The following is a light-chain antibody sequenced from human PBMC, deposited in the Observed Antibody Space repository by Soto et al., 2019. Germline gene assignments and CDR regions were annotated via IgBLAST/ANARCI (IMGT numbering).Light chain of an antibody. Sequence: DIQMTQSPSTLSASVGDRVTITCRASESINRRLAWYQQKPGSAPKLLIYKSSTLESGVPSRFSGSGYGTEFPLTIGAIQPDDFATYYCKRFDTSNAMYFFGPGTKVEIK. CDR3: KRFDTSNAMYF. J-gene: IGKJ2*01. CDR2: KSS. CDR1: ESINRR. V-gene: IGKV1-5*03.